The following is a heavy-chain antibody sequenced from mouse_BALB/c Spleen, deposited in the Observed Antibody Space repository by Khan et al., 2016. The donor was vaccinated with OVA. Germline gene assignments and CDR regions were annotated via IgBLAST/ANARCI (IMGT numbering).Heavy chain of an antibody. J-gene: IGHJ3*01. CDR2: ISTYYGDA. CDR1: GYTFTDYA. Sequence: VQLQQSGAELVRPGVSVKISCKGSGYTFTDYAMHWVKQSHAKSLEWIGVISTYYGDANYTQKFKGKATMTVDKSSSTAYMELARLTSDDSAIYYWARSHSGFAYWGQGTLVTVS. V-gene: IGHV1S137*01. CDR3: ARSHSGFAY.